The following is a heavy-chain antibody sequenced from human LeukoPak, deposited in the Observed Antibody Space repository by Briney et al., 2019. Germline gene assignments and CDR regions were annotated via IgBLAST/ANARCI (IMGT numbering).Heavy chain of an antibody. V-gene: IGHV1-46*01. Sequence: ASVKVSCKASGYTFTSYYMHWVRQAPGQGLEWMGRINPSGGNTNYAQRFRGRVTITSDRSVSTAYMELRSLRYEDMVVYSCVTICLAQGEFDDWGQGTLVTVSS. CDR1: GYTFTSYY. J-gene: IGHJ4*02. CDR2: INPSGGNT. D-gene: IGHD2-2*01. CDR3: VTICLAQGEFDD.